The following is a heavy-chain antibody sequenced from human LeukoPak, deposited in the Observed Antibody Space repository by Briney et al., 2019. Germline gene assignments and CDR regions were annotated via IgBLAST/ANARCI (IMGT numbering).Heavy chain of an antibody. Sequence: PGGSLRLSCAASGFTVSSYWMNWVRQAPGKGPEWVSAISGSGDSTFYADPVKGRFTISRDNSKSTLYLQMNSLRAEDTAVYYCATGAGGYSYAYFDHWGQGILVTVSS. V-gene: IGHV3-23*01. CDR1: GFTVSSYW. CDR3: ATGAGGYSYAYFDH. D-gene: IGHD5-18*01. CDR2: ISGSGDST. J-gene: IGHJ4*02.